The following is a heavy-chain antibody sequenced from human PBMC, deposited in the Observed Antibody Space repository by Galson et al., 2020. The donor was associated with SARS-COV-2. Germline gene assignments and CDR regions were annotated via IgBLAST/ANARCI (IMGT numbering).Heavy chain of an antibody. CDR2: IYYSGST. CDR3: VRHYSDSNFGY. J-gene: IGHJ4*02. V-gene: IGHV4-39*01. CDR1: GASISSSSFY. Sequence: SETLSLTCTVSGASISSSSFYWGWTRQPLGKGLQWIGSIYYSGSTFYNPSLKSRVTISVDTSKNQFSLRLSSVTAADTAVYYCVRHYSDSNFGYWGQGTLVTVSS. D-gene: IGHD3-22*01.